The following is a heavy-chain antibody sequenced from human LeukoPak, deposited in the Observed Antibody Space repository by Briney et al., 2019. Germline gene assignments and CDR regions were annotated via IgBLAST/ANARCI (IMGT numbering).Heavy chain of an antibody. J-gene: IGHJ4*02. Sequence: GGSLRLSCAASGFSFSDYYMSWIRQAPGKGLEWVSYISSSGNTIYYADSVKGRFTISRDNAKNSLYLQMNSLRAEDTAVYYCARDQYYYDSSAPPLYWGQGTLVTISS. CDR3: ARDQYYYDSSAPPLY. CDR2: ISSSGNTI. CDR1: GFSFSDYY. V-gene: IGHV3-11*01. D-gene: IGHD3-22*01.